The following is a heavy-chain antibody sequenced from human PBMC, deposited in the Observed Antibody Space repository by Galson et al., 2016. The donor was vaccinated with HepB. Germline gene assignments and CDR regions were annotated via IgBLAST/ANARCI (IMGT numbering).Heavy chain of an antibody. CDR2: ISAGGGTT. CDR3: ARYYDFWGMDV. J-gene: IGHJ6*02. CDR1: GFTFSSCL. Sequence: SLRLSCAASGFTFSSCLMAWVRQAPGKGLEWVATISAGGGTTYYADSVKGRLTISRHNSKNTLYLQMSSLRTEDTAVYYCARYYDFWGMDVWGQGTTVTVSS. D-gene: IGHD3-3*01. V-gene: IGHV3-23*01.